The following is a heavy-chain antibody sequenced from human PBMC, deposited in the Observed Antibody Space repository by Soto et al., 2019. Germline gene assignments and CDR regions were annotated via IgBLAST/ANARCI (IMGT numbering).Heavy chain of an antibody. CDR2: ISGSGGST. V-gene: IGHV3-23*01. Sequence: GGSLRLSCAASGFTFSSYAMSWVRQAPGKGLEWVSAISGSGGSTYYADSVKGRFTISRDNSKNTLYLQMNSLRAEDTAVYYCAKTVYCGGDCSIYYYYYGMDVWGQGTTVTVSS. CDR3: AKTVYCGGDCSIYYYYYGMDV. J-gene: IGHJ6*02. CDR1: GFTFSSYA. D-gene: IGHD2-21*02.